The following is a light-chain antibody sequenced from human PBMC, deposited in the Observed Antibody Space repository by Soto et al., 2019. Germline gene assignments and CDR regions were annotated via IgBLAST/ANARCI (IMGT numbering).Light chain of an antibody. CDR3: SSYAGSNNYVV. CDR1: SSDVGGYNY. V-gene: IGLV2-8*01. Sequence: QSVLTQPPSASGSPGQSVTISCTGTSSDVGGYNYVSWYQHHPGKAPKLMIYEVNKRPSGVPDRFSGSKSGNTASLTVSGLQAEDEADYYCSSYAGSNNYVVFGGGTKVTVL. CDR2: EVN. J-gene: IGLJ2*01.